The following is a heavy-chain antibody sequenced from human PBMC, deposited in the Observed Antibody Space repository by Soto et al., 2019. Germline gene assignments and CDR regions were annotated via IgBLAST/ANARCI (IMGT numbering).Heavy chain of an antibody. J-gene: IGHJ4*02. V-gene: IGHV3-23*01. CDR3: AKDLYYYDSSGYYPSTFDY. D-gene: IGHD3-22*01. Sequence: GGSLRLSCAASGFTFSSYAMSWVRQAPGKGLEWVSAISGSGGSTYYADSVKGRFTISRDNSKNTLYLQMNSLRAEDTAVYYCAKDLYYYDSSGYYPSTFDYWGQGTLVTVSS. CDR1: GFTFSSYA. CDR2: ISGSGGST.